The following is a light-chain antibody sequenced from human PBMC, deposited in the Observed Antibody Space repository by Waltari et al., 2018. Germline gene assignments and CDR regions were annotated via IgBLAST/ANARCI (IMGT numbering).Light chain of an antibody. J-gene: IGKJ4*01. CDR2: GAS. V-gene: IGKV3-15*01. Sequence: EVVMTQSPATLSVSPGERATLSCRASQSFSRDLAWYQQKPGQAPRLLIYGASTRITGVPARFTGSGSGAEFSLTISSLQSEDVAIYYCQQFNNWPQTFGGGTQVEIK. CDR3: QQFNNWPQT. CDR1: QSFSRD.